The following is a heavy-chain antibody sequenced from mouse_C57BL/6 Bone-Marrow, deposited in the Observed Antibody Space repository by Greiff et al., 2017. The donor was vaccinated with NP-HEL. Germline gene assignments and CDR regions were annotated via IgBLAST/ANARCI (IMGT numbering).Heavy chain of an antibody. D-gene: IGHD1-1*01. CDR1: GYTFTSYD. V-gene: IGHV1-85*01. CDR3: ASPYGSSY. CDR2: IYPRDGST. J-gene: IGHJ2*01. Sequence: ESGPELVKPGASVKLSCKASGYTFTSYDINWVKQRPGQGLEWIGWIYPRDGSTKYNEKFKGKATLTVDTSSSTAYMELHSLTSEDSAVYFCASPYGSSYWGQGTTLTVSS.